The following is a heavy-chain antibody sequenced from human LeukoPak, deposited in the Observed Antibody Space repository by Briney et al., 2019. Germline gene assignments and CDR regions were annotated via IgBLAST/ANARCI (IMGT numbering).Heavy chain of an antibody. CDR1: GYAFTAYY. J-gene: IGHJ6*02. Sequence: ASVKVSCKASGYAFTAYYIHWVRQAPGQGLEWMGWINPDSGGTNYAQKFQGRVTMTRDTSISTAYMELSRLTSDDADVYYCARDYCGSISCYPKYYAMEVWAHGTTVTVSS. D-gene: IGHD2-2*01. V-gene: IGHV1-2*02. CDR3: ARDYCGSISCYPKYYAMEV. CDR2: INPDSGGT.